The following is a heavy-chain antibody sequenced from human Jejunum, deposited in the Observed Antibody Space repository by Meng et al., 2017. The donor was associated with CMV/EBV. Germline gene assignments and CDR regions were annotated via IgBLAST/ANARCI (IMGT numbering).Heavy chain of an antibody. Sequence: VRLVQSGSELKKPWASVKVFCKAVGCTFTRYPMNWVRQAPGQGLEWMGWISTNNGNPTYAQGFTGRFVFSVDTSVSTAYLQISSLKAEDTAVYYCGTLKYTSGFYGPAYWGQGALVTVSS. D-gene: IGHD6-19*01. CDR3: GTLKYTSGFYGPAY. CDR1: GCTFTRYP. J-gene: IGHJ4*02. V-gene: IGHV7-4-1*02. CDR2: ISTNNGNP.